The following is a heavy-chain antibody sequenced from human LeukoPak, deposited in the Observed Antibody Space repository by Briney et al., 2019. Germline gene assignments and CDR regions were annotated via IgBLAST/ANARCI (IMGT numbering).Heavy chain of an antibody. CDR2: INSGGSST. D-gene: IGHD3-9*01. Sequence: PGGSLRLSCAASGFTFSSYWMHWVRQAPGKGLVWVSRINSGGSSTSYADSVKGRFTISRDNAKNTLYLQMNSLRAEDTAVYYCARVGEEYYDILTGYQNWGQGTLVTVSS. CDR3: ARVGEEYYDILTGYQN. CDR1: GFTFSSYW. J-gene: IGHJ4*02. V-gene: IGHV3-74*01.